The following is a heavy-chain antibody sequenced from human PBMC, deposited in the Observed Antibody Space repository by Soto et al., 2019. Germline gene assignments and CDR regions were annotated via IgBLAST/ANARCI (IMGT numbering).Heavy chain of an antibody. CDR1: GYTFTGYY. CDR2: INPNSGDT. CDR3: ARGLEYYYYMDV. V-gene: IGHV1-2*04. Sequence: ASVKVSCKASGYTFTGYYMHWVRQAPGQGLEWMGWINPNSGDTNYAQKFQGWVTMTRNTSISTAYMELSSLRSEDTAVYYCARGLEYYYYMDVWGKGTTVTVSS. J-gene: IGHJ6*03.